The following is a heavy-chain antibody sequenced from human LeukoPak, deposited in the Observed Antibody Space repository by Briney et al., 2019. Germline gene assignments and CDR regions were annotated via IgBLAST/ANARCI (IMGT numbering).Heavy chain of an antibody. CDR3: ATETAVSGGIFFDY. Sequence: PGGSLRLSCAASGFTFSSHWMHWVRQAPGKGLVWVSRINSDGSRTTYPDSVKGRFTIPRDNARNTLYLQMNSLRGEDTAVYYCATETAVSGGIFFDYWGRGTLVTVSS. CDR2: INSDGSRT. J-gene: IGHJ4*02. CDR1: GFTFSSHW. D-gene: IGHD1-26*01. V-gene: IGHV3-74*01.